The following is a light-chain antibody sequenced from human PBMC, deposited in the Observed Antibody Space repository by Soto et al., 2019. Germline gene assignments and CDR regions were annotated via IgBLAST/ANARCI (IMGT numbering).Light chain of an antibody. CDR1: QGISSS. CDR2: AAS. V-gene: IGKV1-16*01. J-gene: IGKJ5*01. Sequence: DIQMTQSPSSLSASVGDRVTITCRAGQGISSSLAWFQQKPGKAPKTLIYAASSLHSGVPSRFSGSGSGTEFTLTISSLQPEDFATYYCQHYNGYPQIFGQGTRLEIK. CDR3: QHYNGYPQI.